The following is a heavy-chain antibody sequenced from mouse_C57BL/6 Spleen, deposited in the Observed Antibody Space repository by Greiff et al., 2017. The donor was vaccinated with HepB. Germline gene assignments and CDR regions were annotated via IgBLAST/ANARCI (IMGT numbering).Heavy chain of an antibody. CDR3: ARSYYGSSRYFDV. D-gene: IGHD1-1*01. CDR1: GYTFTSYW. J-gene: IGHJ1*03. CDR2: IDPSDSYT. Sequence: QVQLQQSGAELVKPGASVKLSCKASGYTFTSYWMQWVKQRPGQGLEWIGEIDPSDSYTNYNQKFKGKATLTVDTSSSTAYMQLSSLTSEDSAVYYCARSYYGSSRYFDVWGTGTTVTVSS. V-gene: IGHV1-50*01.